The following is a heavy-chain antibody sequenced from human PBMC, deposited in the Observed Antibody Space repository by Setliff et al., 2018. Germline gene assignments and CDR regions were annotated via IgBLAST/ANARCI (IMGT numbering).Heavy chain of an antibody. D-gene: IGHD2-21*02. J-gene: IGHJ4*02. CDR3: ARQTATGSSATFDS. V-gene: IGHV4-4*07. CDR1: GGSMSGYF. Sequence: SETLSLTCTVSGGSMSGYFWTWIRQPAGKGLEWIGRTHPSGATNYNPSLMSRLTMSIDTSNNHFTLKVNSVTAADTAVYYCARQTATGSSATFDSWGQGTLVTVSS. CDR2: THPSGAT.